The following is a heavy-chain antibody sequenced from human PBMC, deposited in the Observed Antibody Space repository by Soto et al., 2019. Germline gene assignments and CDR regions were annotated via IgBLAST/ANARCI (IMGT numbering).Heavy chain of an antibody. V-gene: IGHV3-48*02. CDR1: GFTFSSYS. CDR2: ISSSSSTI. CDR3: ARGDYDILTGYGFDY. Sequence: AGGSLRLSCAASGFTFSSYSMNWVRQAPGKGLEWVSYISSSSSTIYYADSVKGRFTISRDNAKNSLYLQMNSLRDEDTAVYYCARGDYDILTGYGFDYWGQGTLVTVSS. J-gene: IGHJ4*02. D-gene: IGHD3-9*01.